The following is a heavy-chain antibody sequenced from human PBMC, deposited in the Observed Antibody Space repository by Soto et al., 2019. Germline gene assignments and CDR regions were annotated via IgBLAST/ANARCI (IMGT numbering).Heavy chain of an antibody. CDR2: ISYDGSNK. D-gene: IGHD6-19*01. CDR3: ARAGDHPGIAVAGTFDY. Sequence: QVQLVESGGGVVQPGRSLRLSCAASGFTFSSYAMHWIRQAPGKGLEWVAVISYDGSNKYYADSVKGRFTISRDNSKNTLYLQMNSLRAEDTAVYYCARAGDHPGIAVAGTFDYWDQGTLVTVSS. J-gene: IGHJ4*02. V-gene: IGHV3-30-3*01. CDR1: GFTFSSYA.